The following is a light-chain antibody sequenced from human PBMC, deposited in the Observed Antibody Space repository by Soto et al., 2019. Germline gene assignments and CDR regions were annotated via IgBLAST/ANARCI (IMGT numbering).Light chain of an antibody. Sequence: QSVLTQPASVSGTPGQSITISCTGTSSDVGGYKYVSWYQQHPGKAPKLMIYEVSNRPSGVSNIFSGSKSGNTASLTISGLQAEDEADYYCSSYTSSSTPYVFGTGTKVTVL. CDR1: SSDVGGYKY. J-gene: IGLJ1*01. CDR3: SSYTSSSTPYV. CDR2: EVS. V-gene: IGLV2-14*01.